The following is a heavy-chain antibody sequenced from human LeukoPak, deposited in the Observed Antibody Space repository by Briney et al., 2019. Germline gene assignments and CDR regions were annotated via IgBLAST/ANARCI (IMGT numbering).Heavy chain of an antibody. CDR2: IYYSGST. D-gene: IGHD4-17*01. Sequence: PSETLSLTCTVSGGSISSYYWSWIRRPPGKGLEWIGYIYYSGSTNYNPSLKSRVTISVDTSKNQFSLKLSSVTAADTAVYYCAREAYGDLLSYFDYWGQGTLVTVSS. CDR3: AREAYGDLLSYFDY. V-gene: IGHV4-59*01. CDR1: GGSISSYY. J-gene: IGHJ4*02.